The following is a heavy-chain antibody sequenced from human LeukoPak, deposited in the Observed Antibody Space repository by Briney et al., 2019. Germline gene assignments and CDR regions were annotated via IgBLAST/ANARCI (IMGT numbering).Heavy chain of an antibody. Sequence: GGSLRLSCAASGFTFSSYAMSWVRQAPGKGLEWVSSISSSSSYIYYADSVKGRFTISRDNAKNSLYLQMNSLRAEDTAVYYCARFGSAAAGTRYYYYMDVWGKGTTVTVSS. J-gene: IGHJ6*03. V-gene: IGHV3-21*01. D-gene: IGHD6-13*01. CDR1: GFTFSSYA. CDR2: ISSSSSYI. CDR3: ARFGSAAAGTRYYYYMDV.